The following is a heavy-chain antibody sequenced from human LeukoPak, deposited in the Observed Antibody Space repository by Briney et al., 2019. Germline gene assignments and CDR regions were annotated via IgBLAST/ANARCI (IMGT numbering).Heavy chain of an antibody. CDR1: GFTFSSYE. V-gene: IGHV3-21*01. J-gene: IGHJ4*02. D-gene: IGHD3-10*01. Sequence: GGSLRLSCAASGFTFSSYEMNWVRQAPGKGLEWVSSISSSSSYIYYADSVKGRFTISRDNAKNSLYLQMNSLRAEDTAVYYCARDLPITMVRGGPFDYWGQGTLVTVSS. CDR3: ARDLPITMVRGGPFDY. CDR2: ISSSSSYI.